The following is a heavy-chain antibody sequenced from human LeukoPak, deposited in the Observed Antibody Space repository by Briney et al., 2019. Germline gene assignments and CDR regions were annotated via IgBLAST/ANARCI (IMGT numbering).Heavy chain of an antibody. V-gene: IGHV4-59*08. J-gene: IGHJ5*02. CDR3: ARRYSSSWYVGFFDP. D-gene: IGHD6-13*01. Sequence: SETLSLTCTVSGASIRNYYWSWIRQSPGKGLEWIGYIYYSGSTNYNPSLERRVAMSVDTSKNQFSLRLSSVPAADTAIYYCARRYSSSWYVGFFDPWGQGTLVTVSS. CDR2: IYYSGST. CDR1: GASIRNYY.